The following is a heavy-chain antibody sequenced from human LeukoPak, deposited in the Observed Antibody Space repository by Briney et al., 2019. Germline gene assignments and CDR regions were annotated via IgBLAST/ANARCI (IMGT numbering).Heavy chain of an antibody. V-gene: IGHV3-43*02. CDR2: ISGDGGST. Sequence: PGGSLRLSCAASGFTFDDYAMHWVRQAPGKGLEWVSLISGDGGSTYYADSVKGRFTISRDNSKNSLYLQMNSLRTEDTALYYCAKDITYYYDSSGYYDYWGQGTLVTVSS. J-gene: IGHJ4*02. D-gene: IGHD3-22*01. CDR1: GFTFDDYA. CDR3: AKDITYYYDSSGYYDY.